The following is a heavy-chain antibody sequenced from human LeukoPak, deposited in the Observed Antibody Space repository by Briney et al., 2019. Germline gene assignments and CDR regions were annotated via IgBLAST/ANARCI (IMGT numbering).Heavy chain of an antibody. Sequence: PSETLSLTCAVYGGSFSGYYWSWIRQPPGKGLEWIGEINRSGSTNYNPSLKSRVTISVDTSKNQFSLKLSSVTAADTAVYYCARRYSSGWYFRASFDYWGQGTLVTVSS. CDR1: GGSFSGYY. V-gene: IGHV4-34*01. D-gene: IGHD6-19*01. J-gene: IGHJ4*02. CDR2: INRSGST. CDR3: ARRYSSGWYFRASFDY.